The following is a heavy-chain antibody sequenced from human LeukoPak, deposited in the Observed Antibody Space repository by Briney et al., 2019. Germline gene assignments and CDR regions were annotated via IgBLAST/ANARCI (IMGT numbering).Heavy chain of an antibody. V-gene: IGHV1-46*01. Sequence: ASVKVSCKASGYTFTSYYMHWVRQAPGQGLEWMGIINPGGGSTSYAQKFQGRVTMTRDTSISTAYMELSRLRSDDTAVYYCAREMTVTEDWGQGTLVTVSS. CDR2: INPGGGST. CDR3: AREMTVTED. J-gene: IGHJ4*02. CDR1: GYTFTSYY. D-gene: IGHD4-17*01.